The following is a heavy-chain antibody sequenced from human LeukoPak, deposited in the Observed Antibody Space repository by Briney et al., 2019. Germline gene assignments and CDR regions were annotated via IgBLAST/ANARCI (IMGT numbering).Heavy chain of an antibody. D-gene: IGHD4-17*01. CDR3: ANYHGDYSLFL. J-gene: IGHJ4*02. Sequence: PGGTLRLSCAASGFTFSSYGLSWVRQAPGKGLEWVSGISGSGGSTNYADSVKGRFTISRDNSKNTLYLQMNSLRAEDTAVYYCANYHGDYSLFLWGQGTLVTVSS. V-gene: IGHV3-23*01. CDR1: GFTFSSYG. CDR2: ISGSGGST.